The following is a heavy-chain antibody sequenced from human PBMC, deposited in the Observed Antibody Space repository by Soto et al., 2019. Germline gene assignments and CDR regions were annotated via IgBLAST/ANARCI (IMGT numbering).Heavy chain of an antibody. V-gene: IGHV1-69*13. CDR2: IIPIFGTT. CDR3: AGNSADPDMANPNTPYYYYGMDV. D-gene: IGHD5-18*01. J-gene: IGHJ6*02. Sequence: ASVKVSCKASGGTFSSYAISWVRQAPGQGLEWMGGIIPIFGTTNYAQKFQGRVTITADESTSTAYMELSSLRSEDTAVYYCAGNSADPDMANPNTPYYYYGMDVWGQGTTVTVSS. CDR1: GGTFSSYA.